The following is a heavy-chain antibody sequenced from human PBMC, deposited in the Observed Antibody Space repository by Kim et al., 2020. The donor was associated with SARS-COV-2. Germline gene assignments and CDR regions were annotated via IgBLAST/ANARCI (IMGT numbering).Heavy chain of an antibody. CDR2: IRSKAYGGTT. V-gene: IGHV3-49*03. J-gene: IGHJ3*02. CDR1: GFTFGDYA. D-gene: IGHD3-10*01. Sequence: GSLRLSCTASGFTFGDYAMSWFRQAPGKGLEWVGFIRSKAYGGTTEYAASGKGRFTISRDDSKSIAYLQMNSLKTEDTAVYYCTRAIGPGFGARDAFDIWGQGTMVTVSS. CDR3: TRAIGPGFGARDAFDI.